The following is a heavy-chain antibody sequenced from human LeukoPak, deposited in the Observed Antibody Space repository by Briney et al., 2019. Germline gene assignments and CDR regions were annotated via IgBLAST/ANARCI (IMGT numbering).Heavy chain of an antibody. CDR2: VDLDGTGT. Sequence: GGSLRLSCAASGFTFRNYWMHWVRQVPGKGLVWVSRVDLDGTGTSYADSVKGRFTISRDNAKNTLSLQVYSLRAEDTAVYYCTTTFEFWGQGTLVTVPS. J-gene: IGHJ4*02. D-gene: IGHD1-1*01. V-gene: IGHV3-74*01. CDR3: TTTFEF. CDR1: GFTFRNYW.